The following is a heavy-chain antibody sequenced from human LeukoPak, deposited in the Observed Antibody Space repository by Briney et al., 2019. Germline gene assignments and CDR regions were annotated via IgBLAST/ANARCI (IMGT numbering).Heavy chain of an antibody. Sequence: KASETLSLTCTVSGGSISSGCYYWSWIRHHPGKGLEWIGYIHDSGSTYYKPSLRRRVIISGNTAKNHFSLKVSSVSDADTAVYYCASYGSGWYFDLWGRGTLVTVSS. V-gene: IGHV4-31*03. J-gene: IGHJ2*01. CDR3: ASYGSGWYFDL. D-gene: IGHD3-10*01. CDR2: IHDSGST. CDR1: GGSISSGCYY.